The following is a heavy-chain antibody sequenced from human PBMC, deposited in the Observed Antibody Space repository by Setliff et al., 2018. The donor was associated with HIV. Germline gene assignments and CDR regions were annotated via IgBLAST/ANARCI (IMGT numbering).Heavy chain of an antibody. D-gene: IGHD2-21*02. CDR1: GYSFTSYW. Sequence: PGESLKISCKGSGYSFTSYWIGWVRQMPGKGLEWMGIIYPGDSDTRYSPSFQGQVTISADKSISTAYLQWSSLKASDTAMYYCAIAYSGGDCYSAEYFQHWGQGTLVTSPQ. J-gene: IGHJ1*01. CDR2: IYPGDSDT. CDR3: AIAYSGGDCYSAEYFQH. V-gene: IGHV5-51*01.